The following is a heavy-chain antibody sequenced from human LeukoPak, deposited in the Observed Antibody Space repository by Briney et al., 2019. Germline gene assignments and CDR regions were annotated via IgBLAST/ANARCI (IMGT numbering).Heavy chain of an antibody. CDR1: GGSISSSSYY. V-gene: IGHV4-39*07. Sequence: SETLSLTCTVSGGSISSSSYYWGWIRQPPGKGLEWLGSIYYSGSTYYNPSLKSRVTISADTSKNQFSLKLSSVTAADTAVYYCAREGLRCSGGSCYFGGSRTYYYYGMDVWGQGTTVTVSS. CDR3: AREGLRCSGGSCYFGGSRTYYYYGMDV. CDR2: IYYSGST. J-gene: IGHJ6*02. D-gene: IGHD2-15*01.